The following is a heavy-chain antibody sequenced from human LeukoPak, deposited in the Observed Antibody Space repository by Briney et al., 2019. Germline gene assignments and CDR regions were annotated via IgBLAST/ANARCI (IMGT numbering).Heavy chain of an antibody. D-gene: IGHD2-15*01. CDR2: ISYDGSNK. CDR3: ARGYCSGGSCRNRGDAFDI. Sequence: GGSLRLSCAASGFTFSSYAMHWVRQAPGKGLEWVAVISYDGSNKYYADSVKGRFTISRDNSKNTLYLQMNSLRAEDTAVYYCARGYCSGGSCRNRGDAFDIWGQGTMVTVSS. CDR1: GFTFSSYA. V-gene: IGHV3-30*04. J-gene: IGHJ3*02.